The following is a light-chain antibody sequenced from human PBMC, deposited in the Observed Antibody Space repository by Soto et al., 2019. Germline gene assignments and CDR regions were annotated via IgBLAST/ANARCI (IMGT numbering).Light chain of an antibody. CDR1: QSADSTY. CDR2: GAS. Sequence: EIVFTQSPGALSLSPGERGTLSCRASQSADSTYLTWYQQKPGQAPRLLIYGASGRATGIPDRFSGSGSGTDFTLTISSLEPEDAAVYYCQQRSNWPPITFGQGTRLEIK. CDR3: QQRSNWPPIT. J-gene: IGKJ5*01. V-gene: IGKV3D-20*02.